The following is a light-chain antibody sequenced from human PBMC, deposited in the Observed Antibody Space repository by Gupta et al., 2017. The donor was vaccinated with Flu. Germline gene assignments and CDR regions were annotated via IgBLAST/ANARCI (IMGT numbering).Light chain of an antibody. CDR1: QSLLHSNGYNY. CDR3: MQALQTPRT. CDR2: LGS. J-gene: IGKJ1*01. Sequence: VTPGEPAPISCRSSQSLLHSNGYNYLDWYLQKPGQSPQLLIYLGSNRASGVPDRFSGSGSGTDFTLKISRVEAEDVGVYYCMQALQTPRTFGQGTKVEIK. V-gene: IGKV2-28*01.